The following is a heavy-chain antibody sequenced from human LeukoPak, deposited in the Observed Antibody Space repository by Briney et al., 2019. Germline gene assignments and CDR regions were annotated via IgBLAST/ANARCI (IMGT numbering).Heavy chain of an antibody. CDR3: ARVGGVIVEGAFDI. D-gene: IGHD3-16*02. J-gene: IGHJ3*02. CDR2: IYHSGST. V-gene: IGHV4-38-2*02. CDR1: GYSISSGYY. Sequence: PSETLSLTCTVSGYSISSGYYWGWIRQPPGKGLEWIGSIYHSGSTYYNPSLKSRVTISVDTSKSQFSLKLSSVTAADTAVYYCARVGGVIVEGAFDIWGQGTMVTVSS.